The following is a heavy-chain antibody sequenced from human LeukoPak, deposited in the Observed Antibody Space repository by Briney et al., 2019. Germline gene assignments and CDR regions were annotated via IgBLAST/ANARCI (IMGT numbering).Heavy chain of an antibody. D-gene: IGHD1-14*01. V-gene: IGHV3-43*02. CDR1: GFSFDDYA. CDR2: ITGDGGST. CDR3: ARTGNFDH. Sequence: GGSLRLSCAASGFSFDDYAMHWVRQTPGQGLEWVSLITGDGGSTYYADSVKGRFTISRDNSGDSLYLQMNSLTTEDTAFYYCARTGNFDHWGQGALVTVSS. J-gene: IGHJ4*02.